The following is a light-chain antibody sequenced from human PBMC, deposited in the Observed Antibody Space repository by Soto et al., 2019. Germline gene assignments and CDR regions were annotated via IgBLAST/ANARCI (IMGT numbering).Light chain of an antibody. Sequence: QSVLTQPPSASGTPGQRVTISCSGSSSNIGRDTVNWYRQFPGTAPKLLIYSNNQRPSGVPDRFSGSKSGTSASLAISGLQSEDEADYYCAVWDDSLNGLWVFGGGTKVTVL. V-gene: IGLV1-44*01. CDR3: AVWDDSLNGLWV. CDR2: SNN. J-gene: IGLJ3*02. CDR1: SSNIGRDT.